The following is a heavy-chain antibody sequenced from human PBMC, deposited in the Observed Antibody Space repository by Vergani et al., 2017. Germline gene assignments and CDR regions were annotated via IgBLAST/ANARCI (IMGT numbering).Heavy chain of an antibody. V-gene: IGHV4-34*01. D-gene: IGHD2-2*01. CDR2: INHSGST. CDR3: ARLTYQLLPPDAFDI. CDR1: GFTFSSYA. Sequence: VQLLESGGGLVQPGGSLRLSCAASGFTFSSYAMSWIRQPPGKGLEWIGEINHSGSTNYNPSLKSRVTISVDTSKNQFSLKLSSVTAADTAVYYCARLTYQLLPPDAFDIWGQGTMVTVSS. J-gene: IGHJ3*02.